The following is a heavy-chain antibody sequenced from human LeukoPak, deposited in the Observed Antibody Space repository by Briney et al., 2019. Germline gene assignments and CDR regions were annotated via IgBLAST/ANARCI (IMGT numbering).Heavy chain of an antibody. CDR2: IYYNGST. Sequence: SETLSLTCTVSGGSISSGDYYWSWIRQPPGKGLEWIGFIYYNGSTYYNPSLKSRVTISVDTSKNQFSLKLSSVTAADTAVYYCARTSLGGAWFDPWGQGTLVTVSS. CDR3: ARTSLGGAWFDP. D-gene: IGHD3-10*01. J-gene: IGHJ5*02. CDR1: GGSISSGDYY. V-gene: IGHV4-30-4*08.